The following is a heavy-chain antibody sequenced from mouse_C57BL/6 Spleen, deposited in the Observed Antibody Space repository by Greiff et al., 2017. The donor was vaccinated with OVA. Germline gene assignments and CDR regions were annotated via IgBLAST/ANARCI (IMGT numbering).Heavy chain of an antibody. D-gene: IGHD4-1*01. V-gene: IGHV5-4*03. Sequence: DVMLVESGGGLVKPGGSLKLSCAASGFTFSSYAMSWVRQTPEKRLEWVATISDGGSYTYYPDNVKGRFTISRDNAKNNLYLQMSHLKSEDTAVYYVENRANWVGYYAMDYWGQGTSVTVSS. J-gene: IGHJ4*01. CDR1: GFTFSSYA. CDR3: ENRANWVGYYAMDY. CDR2: ISDGGSYT.